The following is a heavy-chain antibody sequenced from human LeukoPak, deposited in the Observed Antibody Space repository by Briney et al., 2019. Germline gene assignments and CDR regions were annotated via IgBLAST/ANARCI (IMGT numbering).Heavy chain of an antibody. CDR3: ATDFAGVTGKVF. CDR1: GYTLTELS. CDR2: FDPEDGET. V-gene: IGHV1-24*01. Sequence: ASVKVSCKVSGYTLTELSMHWVRQAPGKGLEWMGGFDPEDGETIYAQKFQGRVTMTEDTSTDTAYMELSSLRSEDTAVYYCATDFAGVTGKVFWGQGTLVTVSS. D-gene: IGHD4-23*01. J-gene: IGHJ4*02.